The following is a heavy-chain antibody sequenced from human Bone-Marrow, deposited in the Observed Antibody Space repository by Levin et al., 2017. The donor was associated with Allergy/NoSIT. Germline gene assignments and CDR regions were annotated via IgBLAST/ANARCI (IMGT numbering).Heavy chain of an antibody. V-gene: IGHV3-23*01. Sequence: GESLKISCAASGFTFSSYAMSWVRQAPGKGLEWVSAISGSGGSTYYADSVKGRFTISRDNSKNTLYLQMNSLRAEDTAVYYCAGGAGYDWVDYWGQGTLVTVSS. CDR2: ISGSGGST. D-gene: IGHD5-12*01. CDR3: AGGAGYDWVDY. CDR1: GFTFSSYA. J-gene: IGHJ4*02.